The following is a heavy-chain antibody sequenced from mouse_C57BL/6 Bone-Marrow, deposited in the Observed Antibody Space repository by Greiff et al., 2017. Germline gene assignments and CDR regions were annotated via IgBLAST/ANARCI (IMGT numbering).Heavy chain of an antibody. J-gene: IGHJ2*01. CDR2: IYPRSGNT. CDR1: GYTFTRYG. D-gene: IGHD1-1*01. Sequence: VQLQQSGAELARPGASVKLSCKASGYTFTRYGISWVKQRTGQGLEWIGEIYPRSGNTYYNEKFKGKATLTADKSSSTAYMELRSLTSEDSAVYFCASPYYYGSRGNYWGQGTTLTVSS. V-gene: IGHV1-81*01. CDR3: ASPYYYGSRGNY.